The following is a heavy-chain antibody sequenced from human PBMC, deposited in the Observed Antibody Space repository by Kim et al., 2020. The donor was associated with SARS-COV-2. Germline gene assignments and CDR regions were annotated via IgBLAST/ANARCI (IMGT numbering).Heavy chain of an antibody. Sequence: GESLKISCKASGYSFTSYYIGWVRQMPGKGLEWMGSIHPGDSDTRYSPSFQGQVTLSADRSITTAYMHWSSLKASDTAMYYCARHDGYSYDSWGQGTLVTVSP. CDR2: IHPGDSDT. D-gene: IGHD5-18*01. CDR1: GYSFTSYY. J-gene: IGHJ4*02. CDR3: ARHDGYSYDS. V-gene: IGHV5-51*01.